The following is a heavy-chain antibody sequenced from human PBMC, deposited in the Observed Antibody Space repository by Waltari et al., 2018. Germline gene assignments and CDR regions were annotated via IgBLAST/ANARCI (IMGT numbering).Heavy chain of an antibody. V-gene: IGHV4-39*01. CDR3: ARHMPYYDSIYYFDY. CDR1: GGSISSSSFF. CDR2: LYYTGNT. J-gene: IGHJ4*02. Sequence: LVKPSETLSLTCSVSGGSISSSSFFWGWIRQPPGKGLEWIGSLYYTGNTYYNPSLKSRVTISADTSKNQFSLKLSSVTAADTAVYYCARHMPYYDSIYYFDYWGQGTLVTVSS. D-gene: IGHD3-3*01.